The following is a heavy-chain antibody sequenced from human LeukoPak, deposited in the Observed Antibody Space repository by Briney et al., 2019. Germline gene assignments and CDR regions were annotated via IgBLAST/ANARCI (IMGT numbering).Heavy chain of an antibody. CDR1: GGSISSSSYY. J-gene: IGHJ6*03. CDR2: IYYSGST. CDR3: ARGASYYYGSGSYYLGYYYYYMDV. Sequence: SETLSLTCTVSGGSISSSSYYWSWIRQPPGKGLEWIGYIYYSGSTNYNPSLKSRVTISVDTSKNQFSLKLSSVTAADTAVYYCARGASYYYGSGSYYLGYYYYYMDVWGKGTTVTISS. V-gene: IGHV4-61*01. D-gene: IGHD3-10*01.